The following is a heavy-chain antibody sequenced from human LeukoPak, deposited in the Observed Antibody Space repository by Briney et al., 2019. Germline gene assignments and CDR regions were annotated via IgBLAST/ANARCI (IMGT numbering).Heavy chain of an antibody. CDR1: GGTFSSYT. CDR2: IIPILGIA. CDR3: ARGPEPTADYYYGMDV. J-gene: IGHJ6*02. V-gene: IGHV1-69*02. Sequence: GASVTVSCKASGGTFSSYTISWVRQAPGQGLEWMGRIIPILGIANYAQKFQGRVTITADKSTSTAYMVLSSLRSEDTAVYYCARGPEPTADYYYGMDVWGQGTTVTVSS.